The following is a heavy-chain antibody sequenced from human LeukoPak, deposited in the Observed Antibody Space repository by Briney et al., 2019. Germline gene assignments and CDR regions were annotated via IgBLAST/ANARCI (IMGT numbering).Heavy chain of an antibody. Sequence: NPSETLSLTCTVSGGSISSGSYYWSWIRQPAGKGLEWIGRIYTSGSTNYNPSLKSRVTISVDTSKNQFSLKLSSVTAADTAVYYCARERYYYGSGSARGLYYYYYMDVWGKGTTVTISS. CDR1: GGSISSGSYY. D-gene: IGHD3-10*01. J-gene: IGHJ6*03. V-gene: IGHV4-61*02. CDR3: ARERYYYGSGSARGLYYYYYMDV. CDR2: IYTSGST.